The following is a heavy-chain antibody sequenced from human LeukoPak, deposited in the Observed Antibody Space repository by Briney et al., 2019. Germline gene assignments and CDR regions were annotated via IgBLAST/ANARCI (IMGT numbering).Heavy chain of an antibody. D-gene: IGHD3-22*01. J-gene: IGHJ6*03. CDR1: GYSISSGYY. CDR3: ARDGLHKGNYYDSSGYQTGYYYYYMDV. V-gene: IGHV4-38-2*02. CDR2: IYHSGST. Sequence: PSETLSLTCTVSGYSISSGYYWGWIRQPPGKGLEWIGSIYHSGSTYYNPSLKSRVTISVDTSKNQFSLKLSSVTAADTAVYYCARDGLHKGNYYDSSGYQTGYYYYYMDVWGKGTTVTISS.